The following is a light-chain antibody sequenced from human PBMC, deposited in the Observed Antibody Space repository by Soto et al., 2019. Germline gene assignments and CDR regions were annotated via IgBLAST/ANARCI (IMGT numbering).Light chain of an antibody. Sequence: DLQMTQSPSTLSASVGDRVTITCRASQSINSWLAWYQQKPGKAPKLLIYKASSLESGVPSRFSGSGSGTEFTLTISSLQPDYFATYYCQQYNYLWTFGQGTKVEIK. V-gene: IGKV1-5*03. CDR3: QQYNYLWT. CDR1: QSINSW. J-gene: IGKJ1*01. CDR2: KAS.